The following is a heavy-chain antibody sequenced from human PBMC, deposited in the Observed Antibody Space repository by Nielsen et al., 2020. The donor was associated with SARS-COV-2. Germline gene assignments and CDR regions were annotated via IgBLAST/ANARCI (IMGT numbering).Heavy chain of an antibody. D-gene: IGHD5-18*01. CDR2: IKQDGSEK. CDR1: GFTFSSYW. V-gene: IGHV3-7*01. CDR3: ARDVDTAMDPYFDY. Sequence: GGSLRLSCAASGFTFSSYWMSWVRQAPGEGLEWVANIKQDGSEKYYVDSVKGRFTISRDNAKNSLYLQMNSLRAEDTAVYYCARDVDTAMDPYFDYWGQGTLVTVSS. J-gene: IGHJ4*02.